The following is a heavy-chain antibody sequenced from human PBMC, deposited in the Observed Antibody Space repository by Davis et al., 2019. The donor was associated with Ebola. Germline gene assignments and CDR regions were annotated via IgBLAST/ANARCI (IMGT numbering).Heavy chain of an antibody. CDR3: ARDRGGSYFPFDY. V-gene: IGHV4-59*06. CDR1: GGSISSYY. J-gene: IGHJ4*02. D-gene: IGHD1-26*01. CDR2: IYYTGSS. Sequence: SETLSLTCTVSGGSISSYYWSWIRQQPGKGLEWIGYIYYTGSSYYNPSLKGRVSMSVDTSKNQFSLKLSSVTAADTAVYYCARDRGGSYFPFDYWGQGTLVTVSS.